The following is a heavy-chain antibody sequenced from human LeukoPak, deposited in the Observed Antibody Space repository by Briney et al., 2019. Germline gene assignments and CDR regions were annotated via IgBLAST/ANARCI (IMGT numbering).Heavy chain of an antibody. J-gene: IGHJ4*02. V-gene: IGHV3-74*01. CDR3: ASYDGYSGYDSVY. D-gene: IGHD5-12*01. Sequence: GGSLRLSCAASGLTFSSHWMHWVRQAPGKGLVWVPRITNDGSSTTYADSVKGRFTISRDNAKNSLYLQMNSLRAEDTAVYYCASYDGYSGYDSVYWGQGTLVTVSS. CDR2: ITNDGSST. CDR1: GLTFSSHW.